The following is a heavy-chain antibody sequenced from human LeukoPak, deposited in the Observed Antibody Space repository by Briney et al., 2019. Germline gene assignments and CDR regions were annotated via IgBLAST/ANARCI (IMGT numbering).Heavy chain of an antibody. V-gene: IGHV4-59*01. D-gene: IGHD4-17*01. J-gene: IGHJ5*02. CDR2: VDYNGST. CDR3: AGGTGWFAP. Sequence: PSETLSLTCTVSGASISSYYWSWIRQPPGKGPELIGYVDYNGSTIYNPSLKSGFTISGDTSKNQFSLRLSHVTSSLTGVYHWAGGTGWFAPCGQGTMVTV. CDR1: GASISSYY.